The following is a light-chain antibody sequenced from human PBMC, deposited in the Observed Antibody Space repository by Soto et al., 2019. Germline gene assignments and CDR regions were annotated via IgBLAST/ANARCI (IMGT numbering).Light chain of an antibody. CDR2: GAS. V-gene: IGKV3-15*01. CDR3: QQYNNWPPGLT. Sequence: EIVMTQSPATLSVSPGERATLSCRASQSVSSNLAWYQQKPGQAPGFLIYGASTRATGIPARFSGSGSGTEFTLTISSLQSEDFAVYYCQQYNNWPPGLTFGGGTKVEIK. J-gene: IGKJ4*01. CDR1: QSVSSN.